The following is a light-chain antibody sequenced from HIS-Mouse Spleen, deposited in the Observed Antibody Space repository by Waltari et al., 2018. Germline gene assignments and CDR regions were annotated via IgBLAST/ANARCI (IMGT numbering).Light chain of an antibody. V-gene: IGLV2-11*01. J-gene: IGLJ1*01. CDR3: CSYAGSYGV. CDR2: DVS. Sequence: QSALTQPRSVSGSPGQSVTISCPGTSSDVGGYNYVSWYQQHPGKAPKLMIYDVSKRPSGVPDRFSGSKSGNTASLTISGLQAEDEADYYCCSYAGSYGVFGTGTKVTVL. CDR1: SSDVGGYNY.